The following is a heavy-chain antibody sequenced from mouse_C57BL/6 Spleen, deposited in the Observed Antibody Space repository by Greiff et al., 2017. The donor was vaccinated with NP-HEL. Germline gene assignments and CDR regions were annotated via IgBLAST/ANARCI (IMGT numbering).Heavy chain of an antibody. CDR2: IYPGSGNT. D-gene: IGHD1-1*01. CDR3: ARSRTSSYLDY. V-gene: IGHV1-76*01. CDR1: GYTFTDYY. Sequence: VQLQQSGAELVRPGASVKLSCKASGYTFTDYYINWVKQRPGQGLEWIARIYPGSGNTYYNEKFKGKATLTAEKSSSTAYMQLSSLTSEDSAVYFCARSRTSSYLDYWGQGTTLTVSS. J-gene: IGHJ2*01.